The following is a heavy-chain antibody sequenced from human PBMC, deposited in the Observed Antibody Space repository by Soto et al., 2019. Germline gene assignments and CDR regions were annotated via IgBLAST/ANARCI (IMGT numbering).Heavy chain of an antibody. J-gene: IGHJ4*02. CDR2: IDPYGPRI. D-gene: IGHD3-10*01. CDR1: EFTFSVYW. Sequence: GGSLRLSCTDSEFTFSVYWMHWVRHAPGKGLEWVSRIDPYGPRITYADSVEGRFTISRDNAKNTLYLQMNSLRSEDTAMNYCKKDTFGERDSWGQGTLVTVSS. CDR3: KKDTFGERDS. V-gene: IGHV3-74*01.